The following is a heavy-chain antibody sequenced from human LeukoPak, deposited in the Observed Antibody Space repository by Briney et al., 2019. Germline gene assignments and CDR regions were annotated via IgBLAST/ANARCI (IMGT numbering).Heavy chain of an antibody. D-gene: IGHD3-3*01. CDR3: TRGSSWSGFGFDY. Sequence: GGSLRLSCAASGFTFRDAWMSWVRQGPGKGLEWVGRLKSKSGGGTTDYAAPVKDRFTISRDDSKNTLYLQMNSLKTEDTAVYYCTRGSSWSGFGFDYWGQGTLVTVSS. CDR2: LKSKSGGGTT. CDR1: GFTFRDAW. J-gene: IGHJ4*02. V-gene: IGHV3-15*01.